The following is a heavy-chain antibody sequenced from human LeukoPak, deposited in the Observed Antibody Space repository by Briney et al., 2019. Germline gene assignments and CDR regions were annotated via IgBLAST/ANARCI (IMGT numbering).Heavy chain of an antibody. CDR2: ISSNGGST. CDR3: ARTAGDCSGGSCYLPYDY. CDR1: GFTYSSYA. J-gene: IGHJ4*02. D-gene: IGHD2-15*01. V-gene: IGHV3-64*01. Sequence: GGSLRLSCAASGFTYSSYAMHWVRQAPGKGLEYASAISSNGGSTYYANSVKGRFTISRDNSKNTLYLQMGSLRAEDMAVYYCARTAGDCSGGSCYLPYDYWGQGTLVTVSS.